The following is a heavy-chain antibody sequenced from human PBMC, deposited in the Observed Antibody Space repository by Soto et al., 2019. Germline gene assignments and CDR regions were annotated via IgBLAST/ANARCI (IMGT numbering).Heavy chain of an antibody. D-gene: IGHD1-7*01. J-gene: IGHJ6*02. Sequence: AGGSLRLSCAASGFTFSSYEMNWVRQAPGKGLEWVSYISSSGSTIYYADSVKGRFTISRDNAKNSLYLQMNSLRAEDTAVYYCARDHGTYYYYYYGMDVWGQGATVTVSS. CDR3: ARDHGTYYYYYYGMDV. CDR2: ISSSGSTI. V-gene: IGHV3-48*03. CDR1: GFTFSSYE.